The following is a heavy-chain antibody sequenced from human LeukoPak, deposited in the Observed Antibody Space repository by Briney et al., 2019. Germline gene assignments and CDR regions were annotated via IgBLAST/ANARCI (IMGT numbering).Heavy chain of an antibody. CDR2: IGGIGDST. V-gene: IGHV3-23*01. CDR3: AKVANRGDILTGYYALDY. J-gene: IGHJ4*02. Sequence: GGPLRLSCAASGFTFNTYAMSWVRQAPGKGLEWVSAIGGIGDSTYYADSVKGRFTISRDNSKSTLYLQMNSLRGEDTAVYYCAKVANRGDILTGYYALDYWGQGTLVTVSS. D-gene: IGHD3-9*01. CDR1: GFTFNTYA.